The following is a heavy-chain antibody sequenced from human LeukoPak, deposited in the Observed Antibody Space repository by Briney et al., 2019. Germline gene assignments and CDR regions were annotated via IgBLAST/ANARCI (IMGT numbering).Heavy chain of an antibody. CDR2: IYTSGGT. Sequence: SETLSLTCTVSGGSISSGSYFWNWIRQPAGKGLEWIGHIYTSGGTTYNSSLKSRVIISVDTSKNQFSLKLSSVTAADTAVYYCARGGNWNSYYFDYWGQGTLVTVSS. CDR3: ARGGNWNSYYFDY. CDR1: GGSISSGSYF. V-gene: IGHV4-61*09. J-gene: IGHJ4*02. D-gene: IGHD1-1*01.